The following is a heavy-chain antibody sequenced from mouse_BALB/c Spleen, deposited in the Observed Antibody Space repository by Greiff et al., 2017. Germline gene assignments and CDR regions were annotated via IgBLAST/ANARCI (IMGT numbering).Heavy chain of an antibody. CDR1: GYNITDYY. Sequence: VQLQQSGAELVRPGALVKLSCKASGYNITDYYMHWVKQRPEQGLEWIGWIDPENGNTIYDPKFQGKASITADTSSNTAYLQLSSLTSEDSAVYYCARKGIYGSSDLDYWGQGTTLTVSS. V-gene: IGHV14-1*02. CDR2: IDPENGNT. D-gene: IGHD1-1*01. CDR3: ARKGIYGSSDLDY. J-gene: IGHJ2*01.